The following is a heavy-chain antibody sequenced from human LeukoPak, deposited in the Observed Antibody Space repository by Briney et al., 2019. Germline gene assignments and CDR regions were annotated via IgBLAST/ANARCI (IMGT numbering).Heavy chain of an antibody. V-gene: IGHV3-23*01. J-gene: IGHJ4*02. D-gene: IGHD6-19*01. CDR3: AKDPSSGWYYFDY. CDR1: GFTFSSYA. Sequence: GGSLRLSCAASGFTFSSYAMSWVRQAPGKGLKWVSAISGSGGSTYYADSVKGRFTISRDNSKNTLYLQMNSLRAEDTAVYYCAKDPSSGWYYFDYWGQGTLVTVSS. CDR2: ISGSGGST.